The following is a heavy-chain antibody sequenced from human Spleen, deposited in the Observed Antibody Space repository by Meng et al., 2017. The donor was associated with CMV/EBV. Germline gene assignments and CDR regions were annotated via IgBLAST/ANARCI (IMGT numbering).Heavy chain of an antibody. CDR3: ARNFPFTSFSDFDYYYYAMDV. CDR1: GFTFSSHS. V-gene: IGHV3-21*01. J-gene: IGHJ6*02. Sequence: GGSLRLSCAASGFTFSSHSMNWVRQAPGKGLEWVSFISSSSSYIYYADSLKGRFTISRDNAKNSLFLQMNSLRAEDTAVYYCARNFPFTSFSDFDYYYYAMDVWGPGTTVTVSS. D-gene: IGHD3-3*01. CDR2: ISSSSSYI.